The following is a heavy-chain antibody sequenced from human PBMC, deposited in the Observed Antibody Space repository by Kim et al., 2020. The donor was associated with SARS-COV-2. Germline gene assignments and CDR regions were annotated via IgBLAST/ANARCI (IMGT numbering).Heavy chain of an antibody. CDR2: ISNTGSA. CDR1: GGSISSFY. D-gene: IGHD1-26*01. Sequence: SETLSLTCSVSGGSISSFYWSWIRQPPGKGLEWIGDISNTGSANYNPSLKGRVTISLDTPNNQSSLKLNSVTAADTAVYYCARRRTSVSSVDPWGQGTLV. J-gene: IGHJ5*02. V-gene: IGHV4-59*08. CDR3: ARRRTSVSSVDP.